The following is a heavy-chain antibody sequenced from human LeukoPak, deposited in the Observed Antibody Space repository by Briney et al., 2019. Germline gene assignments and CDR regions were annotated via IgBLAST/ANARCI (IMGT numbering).Heavy chain of an antibody. Sequence: RPGGSLRLSCAASGFTFSSYWMSWVRQAPGKGLEWVANIKQDGSEKYYVDSVKGRFTISRDNAKNSLYLQMNSLRAEDTVVYYCARTSYDYVWGSYPSYYFDYWGQGTLVTVSS. CDR1: GFTFSSYW. D-gene: IGHD3-16*02. V-gene: IGHV3-7*01. CDR2: IKQDGSEK. CDR3: ARTSYDYVWGSYPSYYFDY. J-gene: IGHJ4*02.